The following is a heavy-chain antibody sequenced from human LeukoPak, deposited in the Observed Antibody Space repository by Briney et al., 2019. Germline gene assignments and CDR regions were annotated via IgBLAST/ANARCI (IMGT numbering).Heavy chain of an antibody. V-gene: IGHV1-18*01. CDR2: ISAYNGNT. CDR3: ARMATIFGVVRYYFDY. J-gene: IGHJ4*02. CDR1: GYTFTSHG. D-gene: IGHD3-3*01. Sequence: ASVKVSCKPSGYTFTSHGISWVRHAPGQGLEWMGWISAYNGNTKYAQKFQGRVTMTTDTSTSTAYMELKSLRSDDTAVYYCARMATIFGVVRYYFDYWGQGTLVTVSS.